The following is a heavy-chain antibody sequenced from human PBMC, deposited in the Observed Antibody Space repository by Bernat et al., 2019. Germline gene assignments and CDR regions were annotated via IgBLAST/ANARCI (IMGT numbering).Heavy chain of an antibody. CDR1: GYIFINYA. CDR3: ARGGTFYYEDSGYYEFDH. CDR2: INVGKGRT. J-gene: IGHJ4*02. Sequence: QVQLMQSGAEVKKPGASVKVSCKASGYIFINYAMHWVRQAPGQSPEWVGWINVGKGRTRYSQKFHSRVNITRDTSATTVYMELTSLTSEDTGMFYCARGGTFYYEDSGYYEFDHWGQGTLVTVSS. D-gene: IGHD5-12*01. V-gene: IGHV1-3*01.